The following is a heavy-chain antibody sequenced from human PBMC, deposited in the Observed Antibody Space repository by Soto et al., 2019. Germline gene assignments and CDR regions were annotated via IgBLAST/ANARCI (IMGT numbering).Heavy chain of an antibody. CDR1: GGSISSYY. Sequence: QVQLQESGPGLVEPSETLSLTYTVSGGSISSYYWSWVRQPPGKGLEWIGYVYSSGNINYNPSLKSRLTMSVDTSKNQFSLKLNSVTAADTAVYYCARRYNWNDSFDYWGRGTLVTVSS. V-gene: IGHV4-59*01. CDR2: VYSSGNI. J-gene: IGHJ4*02. D-gene: IGHD1-20*01. CDR3: ARRYNWNDSFDY.